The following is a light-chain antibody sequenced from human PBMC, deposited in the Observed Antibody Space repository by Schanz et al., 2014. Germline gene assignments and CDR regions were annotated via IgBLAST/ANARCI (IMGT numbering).Light chain of an antibody. J-gene: IGLJ2*01. CDR3: CSYAGSSTLV. CDR2: EGS. V-gene: IGLV2-23*01. Sequence: ALTQPASVSGSPGQSITISCTGTSSDIGSYNLVSWYQQHPDKAPKLMIYEGSKRPSGVSNRFSGSKSGNTASLTISGLQTEDEADYYCCSYAGSSTLVFGGGTKLTVL. CDR1: SSDIGSYNL.